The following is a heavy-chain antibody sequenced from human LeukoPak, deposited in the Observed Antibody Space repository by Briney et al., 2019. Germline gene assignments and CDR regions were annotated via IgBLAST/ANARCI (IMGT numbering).Heavy chain of an antibody. V-gene: IGHV3-21*01. D-gene: IGHD2-8*01. CDR1: GFTFSSYS. CDR3: ARRLILGSFDY. Sequence: PGGSLRLSCAASGFTFSSYSMTWDRQAPGKGLEWVSSISSSSSYIYYADSVKGRFTISRDNAKNSLYLQMNSLRAEDTAVYYCARRLILGSFDYWGQGTLVTVSS. CDR2: ISSSSSYI. J-gene: IGHJ4*02.